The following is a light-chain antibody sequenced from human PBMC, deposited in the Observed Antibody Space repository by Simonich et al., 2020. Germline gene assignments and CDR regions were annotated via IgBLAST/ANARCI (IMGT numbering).Light chain of an antibody. Sequence: QTVVTQEPSLTVSPGGTVTLPCASSTGAVTSGYYPNWFQQKPGQAPRALVYSTSNKPSWTPARVSGSLLGGKAALTLSGVQPEDEAEYYCLLYYGGAWVFGGGTKLTVL. V-gene: IGLV7-43*01. CDR1: TGAVTSGYY. CDR2: STS. J-gene: IGLJ3*02. CDR3: LLYYGGAWV.